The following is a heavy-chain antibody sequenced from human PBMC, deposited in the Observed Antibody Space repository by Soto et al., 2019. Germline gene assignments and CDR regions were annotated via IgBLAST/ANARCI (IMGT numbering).Heavy chain of an antibody. CDR3: ARGITMVRGVIRGWFDP. D-gene: IGHD3-10*01. CDR2: ISAYNGNT. CDR1: GYTFTSYG. Sequence: GASVKVSCKASGYTFTSYGISWVRQAPGQGLEWMGWISAYNGNTNYAQKLQGRVTMTTDTSTSTAYMELRSLRSDDTAVYYCARGITMVRGVIRGWFDPWGQGTLVTVSS. J-gene: IGHJ5*02. V-gene: IGHV1-18*01.